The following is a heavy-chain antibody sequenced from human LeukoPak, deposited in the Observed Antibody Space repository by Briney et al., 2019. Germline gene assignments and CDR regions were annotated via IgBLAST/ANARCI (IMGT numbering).Heavy chain of an antibody. J-gene: IGHJ6*02. Sequence: ASETLSLTCTVYGGSIGTYYWNWIRQPPGKGPEWIGYIYYSGNTNSNPSLRSRVTTSVDTSKNQFSLRLRSVTAADTAVYYCARGDYGVGYYNGMDVWGQGTTVTVSS. CDR2: IYYSGNT. D-gene: IGHD4-17*01. CDR1: GGSIGTYY. V-gene: IGHV4-59*08. CDR3: ARGDYGVGYYNGMDV.